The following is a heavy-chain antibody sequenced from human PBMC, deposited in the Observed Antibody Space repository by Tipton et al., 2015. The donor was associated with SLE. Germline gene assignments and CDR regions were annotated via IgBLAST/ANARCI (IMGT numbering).Heavy chain of an antibody. D-gene: IGHD5-12*01. J-gene: IGHJ4*02. CDR1: GASVSSFC. CDR3: ARLISAYDCNFDY. CDR2: VCNSVST. V-gene: IGHV4-59*08. Sequence: TLSLTCTVSGASVSSFCWNWIRQSPGKGLEWIACVCNSVSTNYDPSLKSRGTISVDTSKNHFSLELTSVTAADTAVYYCARLISAYDCNFDYWGQGTLVTVSS.